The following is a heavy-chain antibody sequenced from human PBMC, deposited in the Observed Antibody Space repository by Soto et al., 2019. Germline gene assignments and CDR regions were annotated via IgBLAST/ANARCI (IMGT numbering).Heavy chain of an antibody. D-gene: IGHD3-16*01. V-gene: IGHV1-2*04. CDR1: GYTFTGYY. Sequence: VKVSCKASGYTFTGYYMHWVRQAPGQGLEWMGWINPNSGGTNYAQKFQGWVTMTRDTSISTAYMELSRLRSDDTAVYYCARGITAGLTDAFDIWGQGTMVTVSS. CDR2: INPNSGGT. CDR3: ARGITAGLTDAFDI. J-gene: IGHJ3*02.